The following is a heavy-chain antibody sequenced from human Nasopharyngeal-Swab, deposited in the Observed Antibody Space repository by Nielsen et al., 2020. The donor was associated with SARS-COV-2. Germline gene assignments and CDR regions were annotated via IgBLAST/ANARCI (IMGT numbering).Heavy chain of an antibody. V-gene: IGHV4-34*01. CDR1: GGSFSGYY. Sequence: SETLSLTCAVYGGSFSGYYWSWIRPPPGKGLEWIGEINHSGSTNYNPSLKSRVTISVDTSKNQFSLKLSSVTAADTAVYYCARGDFRQIAASYYFDYWGQGTLVTVSS. CDR3: ARGDFRQIAASYYFDY. J-gene: IGHJ4*02. D-gene: IGHD6-6*01. CDR2: INHSGST.